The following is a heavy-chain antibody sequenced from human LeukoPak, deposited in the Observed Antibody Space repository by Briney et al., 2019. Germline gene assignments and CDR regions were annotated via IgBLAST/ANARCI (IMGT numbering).Heavy chain of an antibody. V-gene: IGHV5-51*01. J-gene: IGHJ6*03. Sequence: GESLKISCKGSGYSFTSYWIGWVRQMPGKGLEWMGIIYPGDSDTRYSPSFQGQVTISADKSISTAYLQWSSLKASDTAMYYCARFAVAGTDYYYYMDVWGKGTTVTVSS. CDR2: IYPGDSDT. CDR3: ARFAVAGTDYYYYMDV. D-gene: IGHD6-19*01. CDR1: GYSFTSYW.